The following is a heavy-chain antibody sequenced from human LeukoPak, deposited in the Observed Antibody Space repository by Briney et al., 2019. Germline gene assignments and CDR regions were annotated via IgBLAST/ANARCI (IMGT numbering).Heavy chain of an antibody. Sequence: GGSLRLSCAASGFTFSDYYMSWIRQAPGKGLEWVSYISSSGSTIYYADSVKGRFTISRDDAKNSLYLQMNSLRAEDTAVYYCARGGYNWWYYYYMDVWGKGTTVTISS. CDR2: ISSSGSTI. D-gene: IGHD5-24*01. CDR3: ARGGYNWWYYYYMDV. V-gene: IGHV3-11*01. J-gene: IGHJ6*03. CDR1: GFTFSDYY.